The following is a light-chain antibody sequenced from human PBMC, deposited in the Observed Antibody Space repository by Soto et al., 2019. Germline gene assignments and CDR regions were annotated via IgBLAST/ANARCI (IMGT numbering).Light chain of an antibody. CDR1: TGPVTSGFY. CDR2: SPT. V-gene: IGLV7-43*01. J-gene: IGLJ1*01. CDR3: LLYYSGSYV. Sequence: QAVLTQEPSLTVSPGWTVTLTCASSTGPVTSGFYPQWVHQKPGQAPGTRIYSPTIKPSWTPARFSGSLIGGKAALTLSGVQPEEEADYYCLLYYSGSYVFGAGTKVKVL.